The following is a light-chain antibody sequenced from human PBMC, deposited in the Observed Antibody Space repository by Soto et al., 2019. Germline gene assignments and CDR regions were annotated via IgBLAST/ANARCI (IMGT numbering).Light chain of an antibody. CDR3: QQYNSYWT. Sequence: IQRTQSPSCLSACVVYRVPIPFRASLPISNYLAWYQQKPGQAPRLLIYGASSRATGIPARFSGSGSGTEFTLTISSLQPDDFATYYCQQYNSYWTFGQGTKVDI. V-gene: IGKV1-5*01. J-gene: IGKJ1*01. CDR1: LPISNY. CDR2: GAS.